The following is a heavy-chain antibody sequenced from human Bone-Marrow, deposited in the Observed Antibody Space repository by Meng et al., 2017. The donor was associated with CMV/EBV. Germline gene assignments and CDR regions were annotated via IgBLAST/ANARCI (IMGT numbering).Heavy chain of an antibody. CDR2: IWYDGNKK. J-gene: IGHJ4*02. Sequence: GGSLRLSCVASGFTFSNYGMHWVRQAPGKGLEWVAIIWYDGNKKYYADSVTGRFTISRDNSKNTLYLQMNSLRAEDTAVYYCAKGLGYSSSGGGIDYWGQGTLVTVSS. CDR3: AKGLGYSSSGGGIDY. D-gene: IGHD6-6*01. V-gene: IGHV3-30*02. CDR1: GFTFSNYG.